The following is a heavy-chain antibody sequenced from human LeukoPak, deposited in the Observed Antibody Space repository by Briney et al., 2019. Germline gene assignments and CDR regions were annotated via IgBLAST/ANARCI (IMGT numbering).Heavy chain of an antibody. CDR2: ITRSGSNI. J-gene: IGHJ4*02. V-gene: IGHV3-48*03. Sequence: GGSLRLSCTGSQLIFSKYGLNWVRQSPGKWLEWISSITRSGSNIDYADSVRGRFTISRDNAKNSLFLHMNSLRVEDTAVYYCARLTSYDDADYWGQGTLVTVSS. CDR1: QLIFSKYG. CDR3: ARLTSYDDADY. D-gene: IGHD3-3*01.